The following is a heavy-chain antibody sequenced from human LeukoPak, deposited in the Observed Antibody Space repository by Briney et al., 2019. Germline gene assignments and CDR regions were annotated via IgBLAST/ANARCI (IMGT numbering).Heavy chain of an antibody. J-gene: IGHJ6*02. CDR3: ARAMVRGVIRSGMDV. Sequence: PSETLSLTCTVSGGSISSYYWSWLRQPPGKGLEWIGYIYYSGSTNYNPSLKSRVTISVDTSKNQFSLKLSSVTAADTAVYYCARAMVRGVIRSGMDVWGQGTTVTVSS. V-gene: IGHV4-59*08. CDR1: GGSISSYY. CDR2: IYYSGST. D-gene: IGHD3-10*01.